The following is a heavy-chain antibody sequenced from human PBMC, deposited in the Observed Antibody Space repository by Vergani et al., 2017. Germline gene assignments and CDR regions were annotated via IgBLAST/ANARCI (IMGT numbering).Heavy chain of an antibody. CDR1: GFTFSDFS. V-gene: IGHV3-21*06. D-gene: IGHD2-8*01. CDR3: ATDCTSGGCPDNYGMGV. J-gene: IGHJ6*02. CDR2: IGSSGPYI. Sequence: VQLVESGGGLVKPGGSLRLSCAASGFTFSDFSMSWVRQAPGKGLEWVAFIGSSGPYINYADSVKGRFIISRDNTNNSLFLQLRSLRAEDAAVYYCATDCTSGGCPDNYGMGVWGQGATVTVSS.